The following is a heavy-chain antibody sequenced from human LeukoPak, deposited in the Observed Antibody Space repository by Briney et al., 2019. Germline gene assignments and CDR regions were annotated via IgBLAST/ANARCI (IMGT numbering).Heavy chain of an antibody. CDR2: IKQDGSEK. CDR1: GFTFSSYW. CDR3: AKGQFGEYPGWFDP. D-gene: IGHD3-10*01. V-gene: IGHV3-7*03. Sequence: GGSLRLSCAASGFTFSSYWMSWVRQAPGKGLEWVANIKQDGSEKYYVDSVKGRFTISRDNSKNTLYLQMNSLRAEDTAVYYCAKGQFGEYPGWFDPWGQGTLVTVSS. J-gene: IGHJ5*02.